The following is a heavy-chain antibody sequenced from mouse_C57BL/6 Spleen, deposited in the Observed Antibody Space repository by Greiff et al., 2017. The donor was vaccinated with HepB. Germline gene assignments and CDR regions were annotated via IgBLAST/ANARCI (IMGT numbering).Heavy chain of an antibody. Sequence: VKLQESGAELVRPGTSVKLSCKASGYTFTNYWIGWAKQRPGHGLEWIGDIYPGGGYTNYNEKFKGKATLTADKSSSTAYMQFSSLTSEDSAIYYCARQGSSYFDYWGQGTTLTVSS. V-gene: IGHV1-63*01. CDR1: GYTFTNYW. CDR3: ARQGSSYFDY. J-gene: IGHJ2*01. D-gene: IGHD1-1*01. CDR2: IYPGGGYT.